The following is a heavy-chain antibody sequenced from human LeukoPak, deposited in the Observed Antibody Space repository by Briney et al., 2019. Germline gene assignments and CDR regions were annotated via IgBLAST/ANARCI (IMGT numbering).Heavy chain of an antibody. Sequence: GGSLRLSCAASGFTFNNYVMSWVRQAPGKGLEWVSSISSSSSYIYYADSVKGRFTISRDNAKNSLYLQMNSLRAEDTAVYYCARGSWYCSSTSCAPFDYWGQGTLVTVSS. CDR1: GFTFNNYV. CDR3: ARGSWYCSSTSCAPFDY. D-gene: IGHD2-2*01. J-gene: IGHJ4*02. V-gene: IGHV3-21*01. CDR2: ISSSSSYI.